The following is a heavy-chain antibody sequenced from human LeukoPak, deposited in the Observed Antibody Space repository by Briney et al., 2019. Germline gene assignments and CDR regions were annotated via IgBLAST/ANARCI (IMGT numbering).Heavy chain of an antibody. CDR3: ARAGQTSGYSYYFDY. J-gene: IGHJ4*02. V-gene: IGHV4-59*08. CDR2: IYYSGST. D-gene: IGHD3-22*01. Sequence: SETLSLTCTVSGGSISSYYWSWIRQPPGKGLEWIGYIYYSGSTNYNPSLKCRVTISVDTSKNQFSLKLSPVTAADTAVYYCARAGQTSGYSYYFDYWGQGTLVTVSS. CDR1: GGSISSYY.